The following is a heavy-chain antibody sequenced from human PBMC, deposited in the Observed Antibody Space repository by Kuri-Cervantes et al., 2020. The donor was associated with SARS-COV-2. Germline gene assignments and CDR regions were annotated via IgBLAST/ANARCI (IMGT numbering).Heavy chain of an antibody. CDR3: ARDGGGYYDSSGCLWQLGFDY. CDR2: ISSSXSTX. CDR1: XXXXSSYS. V-gene: IGHV3-48*02. Sequence: LSLXCAASXXXXSSYSMNWVRQAPGKGLEWVXXISSSXSTXYYADSVKGRFTISRNNAKNSLYLXXNSLRDEDTAVYYCARDGGGYYDSSGCLWQLGFDYWGQGTLVTVSS. J-gene: IGHJ4*02. D-gene: IGHD3-22*01.